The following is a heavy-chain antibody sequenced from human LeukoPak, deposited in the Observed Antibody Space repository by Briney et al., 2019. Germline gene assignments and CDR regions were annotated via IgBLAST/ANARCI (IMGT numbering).Heavy chain of an antibody. Sequence: GGSLRLSCAASGFTFSSYSMNWVRQAPGKGLEWVSSISSSSSYIYYADSVKGRFTISRDNAKNSLYLQMNSLRAEDTAVYYCARGLGRPGNPLFDYWGQGTLVTVSS. CDR2: ISSSSSYI. CDR3: ARGLGRPGNPLFDY. D-gene: IGHD1-14*01. V-gene: IGHV3-21*01. J-gene: IGHJ4*02. CDR1: GFTFSSYS.